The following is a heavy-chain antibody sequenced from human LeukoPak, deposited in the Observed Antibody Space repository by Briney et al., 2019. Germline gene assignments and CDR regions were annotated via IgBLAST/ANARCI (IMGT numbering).Heavy chain of an antibody. CDR3: ARTGYDFWSGATFDY. CDR2: IHQSGGA. D-gene: IGHD3-3*01. Sequence: SETLSLTCSVSGDSISSSGSYWSWIRQPPGKGLEWIGYIHQSGGAYYNPSLKSRVTMSVDTSKNQFSLKLSSVTAADTAVYYCARTGYDFWSGATFDYWGQGTLVTVSS. J-gene: IGHJ4*02. V-gene: IGHV4-61*05. CDR1: GDSISSSGSY.